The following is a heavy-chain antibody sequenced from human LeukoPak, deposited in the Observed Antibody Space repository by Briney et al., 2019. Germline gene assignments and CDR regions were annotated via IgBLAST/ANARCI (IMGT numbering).Heavy chain of an antibody. CDR3: ARSALPHCSSTSCYTPDV. Sequence: ASVKVSCKASGYTFTSYDINWVRQATGQGLEWMGWMNPNSGNTGYAQKFQGRATMTRNTSISTAYMELSSLRSEDTAVYYCARSALPHCSSTSCYTPDVWGKGTTVTVSS. D-gene: IGHD2-2*02. V-gene: IGHV1-8*01. CDR2: MNPNSGNT. J-gene: IGHJ6*04. CDR1: GYTFTSYD.